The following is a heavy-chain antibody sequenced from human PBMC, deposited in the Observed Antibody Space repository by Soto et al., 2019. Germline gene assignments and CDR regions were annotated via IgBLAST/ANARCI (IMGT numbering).Heavy chain of an antibody. V-gene: IGHV4-39*01. CDR3: ASQTGYSRDTDVFDI. Sequence: QLQLQESGPGLVKPSETLSLTCTVSGGSISSSSYYWGWIRQPPGKGLEWIGSIYYSGSTYYNPSLKSRVTISVDTSKNQFSLKLSSVTAADTAVYYCASQTGYSRDTDVFDIWGQGTMVTVSS. J-gene: IGHJ3*02. CDR2: IYYSGST. CDR1: GGSISSSSYY. D-gene: IGHD6-13*01.